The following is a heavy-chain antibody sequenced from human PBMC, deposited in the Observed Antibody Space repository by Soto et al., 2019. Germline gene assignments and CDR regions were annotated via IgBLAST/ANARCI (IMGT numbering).Heavy chain of an antibody. CDR1: GFTFSSYG. D-gene: IGHD6-6*01. J-gene: IGHJ4*02. CDR3: ARERSSSYFDY. CDR2: IWYDGSNK. V-gene: IGHV3-33*01. Sequence: GGSLRLSCAASGFTFSSYGMHWVRQAPGKGLEWVAVIWYDGSNKYYADSVKGRFTISRDNSKNTLYLQMNSLRAEDTAVYYCARERSSSYFDYWGQGTLVTVSS.